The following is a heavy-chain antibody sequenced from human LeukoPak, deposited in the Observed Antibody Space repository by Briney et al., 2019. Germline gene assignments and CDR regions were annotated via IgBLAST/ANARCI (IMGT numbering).Heavy chain of an antibody. CDR1: GFTFSSYW. V-gene: IGHV3-7*01. J-gene: IGHJ3*01. D-gene: IGHD2-2*01. CDR2: IKQDGSVK. Sequence: GGSLRLSCAASGFTFSSYWMNWVRQAPGKGLEWVANIKQDGSVKNYVDSVKGRFTISRDNAKNSLFLQMNSLRAEDTAVYYCARDPGVVVVPAGRGPDFFNFWGKGKMVTVFS. CDR3: ARDPGVVVVPAGRGPDFFNF.